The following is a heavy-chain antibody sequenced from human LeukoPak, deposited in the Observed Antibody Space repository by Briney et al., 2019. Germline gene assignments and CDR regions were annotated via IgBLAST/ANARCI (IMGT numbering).Heavy chain of an antibody. CDR2: IKQDGSEK. V-gene: IGHV3-7*03. J-gene: IGHJ3*02. Sequence: GGSLRLSCAASGFTFSSYSMNWVRQAPGKGLEWVANIKQDGSEKYYVDSVKGRFTISRDNAKNSLYLQMNSLRAEDTAVYYCARQRYCSGGSCLTDAFDIWGQGTMVTVSS. D-gene: IGHD2-15*01. CDR3: ARQRYCSGGSCLTDAFDI. CDR1: GFTFSSYS.